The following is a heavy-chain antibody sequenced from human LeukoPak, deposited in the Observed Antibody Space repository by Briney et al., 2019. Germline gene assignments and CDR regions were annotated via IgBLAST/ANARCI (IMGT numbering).Heavy chain of an antibody. Sequence: GGSLRLSCAASGFTFSSYAMSWVRQAPGKGLEWVSAISGSGGSTYYAEPVKGRFTISRDNSKNTLYLQMNSLRAEDTAVYYCAKARSGWCQFDYWGQGTLVTVSS. CDR1: GFTFSSYA. J-gene: IGHJ4*02. D-gene: IGHD6-19*01. V-gene: IGHV3-23*01. CDR3: AKARSGWCQFDY. CDR2: ISGSGGST.